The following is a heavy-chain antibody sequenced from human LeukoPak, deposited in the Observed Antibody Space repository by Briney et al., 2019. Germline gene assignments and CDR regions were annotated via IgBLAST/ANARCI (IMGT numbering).Heavy chain of an antibody. CDR3: ARASYGSGSYADY. J-gene: IGHJ4*02. CDR1: GFTVSSNY. D-gene: IGHD3-10*01. V-gene: IGHV3-53*01. CDR2: IYSGGST. Sequence: GGSLGLSCAASGFTVSSNYMSWVRQAPGKGLEWVSVIYSGGSTYYADSVKGRFTISRDNSKNTLYLQMNSLRAEDTAVYYCARASYGSGSYADYWGQGTLVTVSS.